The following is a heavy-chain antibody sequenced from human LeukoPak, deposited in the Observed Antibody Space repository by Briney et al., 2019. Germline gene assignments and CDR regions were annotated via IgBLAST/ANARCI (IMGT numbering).Heavy chain of an antibody. CDR3: ARESGSSPSDY. Sequence: GASVKVSCKASGYTFTSYYMHWVRQAPGQGLEWMGIINPSGGSTSYAQKFQGRVTMTRDMSTSTAYMELSSLRSEDTAVYYCARESGSSPSDYWGQGTLVTVSS. D-gene: IGHD6-6*01. V-gene: IGHV1-46*01. CDR1: GYTFTSYY. J-gene: IGHJ4*02. CDR2: INPSGGST.